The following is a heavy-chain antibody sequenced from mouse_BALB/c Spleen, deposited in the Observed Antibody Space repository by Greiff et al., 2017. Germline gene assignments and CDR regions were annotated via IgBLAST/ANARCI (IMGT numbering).Heavy chain of an antibody. V-gene: IGHV2-4-1*01. CDR2: IWSGGST. Sequence: VQLVESGPGLVQPSQSLSITCTVSGFSLTSYGVHWVRQSPGKGLEWLGVIWSGGSTDYNAAFISRLSISKDNSKSQVFFKMNSLQADDTAIYYCARKGYRYDGDYYAMDYWGQGTSVTVSS. CDR3: ARKGYRYDGDYYAMDY. J-gene: IGHJ4*01. CDR1: GFSLTSYG. D-gene: IGHD2-14*01.